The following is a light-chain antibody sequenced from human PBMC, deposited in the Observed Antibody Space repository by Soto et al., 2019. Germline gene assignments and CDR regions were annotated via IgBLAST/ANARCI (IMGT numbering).Light chain of an antibody. V-gene: IGKV3D-15*01. CDR1: QSVGNN. CDR2: GAS. Sequence: EIVLTQSPGTLSLSPGERATLSCRASQSVGNNYLAWYQQKPGQAPRLLIYGASNRATGIPDRFSGSGSGTEFTLTVSSPQSEDFATYYCHQDNDWPLTFGGGPKVDIK. J-gene: IGKJ4*01. CDR3: HQDNDWPLT.